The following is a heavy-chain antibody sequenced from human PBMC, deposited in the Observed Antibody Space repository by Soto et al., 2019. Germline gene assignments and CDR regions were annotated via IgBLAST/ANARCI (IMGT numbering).Heavy chain of an antibody. V-gene: IGHV3-48*02. CDR1: GFTLSIYS. J-gene: IGHJ6*02. CDR3: ARGFDLQYGMDV. D-gene: IGHD3-10*01. CDR2: ISGNGNSI. Sequence: EVPLVESGGGLVQRGGSVRLSCAASGFTLSIYSMNWVRQAPRKGLEWVSYISGNGNSIYYADSVEGRFTISRDNAKNSLYLQRNSVRDEDTAVYFCARGFDLQYGMDVWGQGTTVTVSS.